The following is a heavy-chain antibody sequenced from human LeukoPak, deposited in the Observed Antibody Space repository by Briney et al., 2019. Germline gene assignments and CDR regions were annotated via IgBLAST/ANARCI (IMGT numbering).Heavy chain of an antibody. Sequence: GGSLRLSCAASGFTFSSYSMNWVRQAPGKGLEWVSSISSSSSYIYYADSVKGRFTISRDNAKNSLYLQMNSLRPEDTAFYYCTRAYDSFGYFFDSWGQGTLVTVSS. D-gene: IGHD3-22*01. V-gene: IGHV3-21*04. CDR1: GFTFSSYS. J-gene: IGHJ4*02. CDR2: ISSSSSYI. CDR3: TRAYDSFGYFFDS.